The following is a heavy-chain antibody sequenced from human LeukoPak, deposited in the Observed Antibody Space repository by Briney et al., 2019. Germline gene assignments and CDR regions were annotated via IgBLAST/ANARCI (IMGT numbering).Heavy chain of an antibody. Sequence: GGSLRLPCAASGFTFSSYEMNWVRQAPGKGLEWVANIKQDGSEKYYVDSVKGRFTISRDNAKNSLYLQMNSLRAGDTAVYYCARSAFGGVIVQDYWGQGTLVTVSS. J-gene: IGHJ4*02. V-gene: IGHV3-7*01. CDR1: GFTFSSYE. D-gene: IGHD3-16*02. CDR3: ARSAFGGVIVQDY. CDR2: IKQDGSEK.